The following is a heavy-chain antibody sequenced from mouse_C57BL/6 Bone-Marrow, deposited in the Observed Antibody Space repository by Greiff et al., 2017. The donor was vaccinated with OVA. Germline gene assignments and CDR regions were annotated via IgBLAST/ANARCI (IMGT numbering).Heavy chain of an antibody. CDR2: IDPSDSYT. D-gene: IGHD1-2*01. V-gene: IGHV1-69*01. Sequence: VQLQQPGAELVMPGASVKLSCKASGYTFTSYWMHWVKQRPGQGLEWIGEIDPSDSYTNYNQKFKGKSTLTVDNSSSTAYMQLSSLTSEDSAVYYCARSGWLYYCAMEYWGQGTSVTVSS. CDR1: GYTFTSYW. J-gene: IGHJ4*01. CDR3: ARSGWLYYCAMEY.